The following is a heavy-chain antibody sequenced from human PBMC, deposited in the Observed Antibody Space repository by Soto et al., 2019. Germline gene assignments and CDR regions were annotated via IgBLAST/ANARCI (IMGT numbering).Heavy chain of an antibody. V-gene: IGHV1-69*06. CDR3: ASRQRYVDIVATPSPYFDY. Sequence: SVKVSCKASGGTFSSYAVSWVRQAPGQGLEWMGGIIPIFGTANYAQKFQGRVTITADKSTSTAYMELSSLRSEDTAVYYCASRQRYVDIVATPSPYFDYWGQGTLVTVSS. CDR2: IIPIFGTA. D-gene: IGHD5-12*01. J-gene: IGHJ4*02. CDR1: GGTFSSYA.